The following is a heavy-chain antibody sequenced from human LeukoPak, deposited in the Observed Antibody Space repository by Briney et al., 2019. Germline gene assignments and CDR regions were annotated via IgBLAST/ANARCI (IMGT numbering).Heavy chain of an antibody. CDR3: AGKIAVAGTNPYYYGMDV. CDR1: GGSISSSNW. D-gene: IGHD6-19*01. J-gene: IGHJ6*02. V-gene: IGHV4-4*02. CDR2: IYHSGST. Sequence: SGTLSLTCAVSGGSISSSNWWSWVRQPPGKGLEWIGEIYHSGSTNYNPSLKSRVTISVDKSKNQFSLKLSSVTPADTAVYYCAGKIAVAGTNPYYYGMDVWGQGTTVTVSS.